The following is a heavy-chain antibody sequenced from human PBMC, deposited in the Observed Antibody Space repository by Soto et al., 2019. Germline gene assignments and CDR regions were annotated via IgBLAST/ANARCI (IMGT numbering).Heavy chain of an antibody. V-gene: IGHV1-18*01. Sequence: QVQLVQSGAEVKKLGASVKVSCKASGYTFTSYGISWVRQAPGQGLEWMGWISAYNGNTNYAQKVQGRVTMTTDTCRSRAYMELRSRRSDETAVYYCARDYYYGSGRWYWGQGTLVTVPS. D-gene: IGHD3-10*01. CDR1: GYTFTSYG. CDR2: ISAYNGNT. CDR3: ARDYYYGSGRWY. J-gene: IGHJ4*02.